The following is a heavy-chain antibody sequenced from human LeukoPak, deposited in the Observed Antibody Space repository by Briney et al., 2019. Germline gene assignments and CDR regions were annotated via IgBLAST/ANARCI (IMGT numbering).Heavy chain of an antibody. V-gene: IGHV4-30-2*01. D-gene: IGHD6-6*01. CDR3: ARVGTSIAAFDY. CDR1: GGSISSGGYY. J-gene: IGHJ4*02. CDR2: IYHSGST. Sequence: SETLSLTCTVSGGSISSGGYYWSWIRQPPGKGLEWIGYIYHSGSTYYNPSLKSRVTISVDRSKNQFSLKLSSVTAADTAVYYCARVGTSIAAFDYWGQGTLVTVSS.